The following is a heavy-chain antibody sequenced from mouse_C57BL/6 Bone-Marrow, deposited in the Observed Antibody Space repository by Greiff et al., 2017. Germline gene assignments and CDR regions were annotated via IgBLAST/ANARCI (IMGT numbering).Heavy chain of an antibody. CDR2: IWRGGST. CDR3: AKNGYYYGSRAFFDY. D-gene: IGHD1-1*01. CDR1: GFSLTSYG. V-gene: IGHV2-5*01. Sequence: QVQLKESGPGLVQPSQSLSITCTVSGFSLTSYGVHWVRQSPGKGLEWLGVIWRGGSTDYNAAFMSRLSITKDNSKSQVFFKMNSLQADDTAIYYCAKNGYYYGSRAFFDYWGQGTTLTVSS. J-gene: IGHJ2*01.